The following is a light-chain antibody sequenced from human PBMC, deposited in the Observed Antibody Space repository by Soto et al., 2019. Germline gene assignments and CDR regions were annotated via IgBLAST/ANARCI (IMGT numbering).Light chain of an antibody. CDR2: DAS. V-gene: IGKV3-11*01. CDR1: QSVSSY. CDR3: QQRSKGTWT. Sequence: EIVLTQSPATLSLSPGERATLSCRASQSVSSYLAWYQQKPGQAPRLLIYDASNRATGIPARVSGSRSGTYFILTSSSLGHEEFAFYYCQQRSKGTWTFGQGIKVEIK. J-gene: IGKJ1*01.